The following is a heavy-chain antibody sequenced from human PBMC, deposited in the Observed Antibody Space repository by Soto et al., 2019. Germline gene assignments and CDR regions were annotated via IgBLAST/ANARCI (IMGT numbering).Heavy chain of an antibody. CDR1: GFTFGSYE. Sequence: PGGSLRLSCVASGFTFGSYEMNWVRQAPGKGLEWVSYISSSGSSIYYPDSVKGRFTISRDNAKNSLYLQMNSLRAEDTAVYYCARESCSSSSCSTRYVMDVWAQGPTATVSS. D-gene: IGHD2-2*01. CDR2: ISSSGSSI. V-gene: IGHV3-48*03. J-gene: IGHJ6*02. CDR3: ARESCSSSSCSTRYVMDV.